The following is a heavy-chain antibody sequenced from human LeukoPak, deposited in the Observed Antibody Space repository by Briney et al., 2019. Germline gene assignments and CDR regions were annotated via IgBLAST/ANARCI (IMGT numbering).Heavy chain of an antibody. CDR1: GVTFSNFA. CDR2: ISASGGST. D-gene: IGHD3-9*01. Sequence: GGSLRLSCAASGVTFSNFAISWVRQAPEKGLQWVSTISASGGSTYSADSVKGRFTMSRDNSKTTLYLQMNSLRADDTAVYYCAKAFTARYFDWLYPYYMDVWGKGTTVTVSS. CDR3: AKAFTARYFDWLYPYYMDV. V-gene: IGHV3-23*01. J-gene: IGHJ6*03.